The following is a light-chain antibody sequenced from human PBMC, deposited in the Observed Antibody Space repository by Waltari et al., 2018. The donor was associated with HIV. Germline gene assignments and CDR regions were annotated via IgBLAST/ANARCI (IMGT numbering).Light chain of an antibody. J-gene: IGLJ2*01. V-gene: IGLV1-40*01. CDR3: QAWDSSTNVV. CDR1: SSNIGAGYD. CDR2: ANN. Sequence: QSVLTQPPSVSGAPGQRVTISCTGSSSNIGAGYDVHWYQQLPGTGPKLLIYANNNRPSGVPDRFSGSKSGTSASLAITGLQAEDEADYYCQAWDSSTNVVFGGGTKLTVL.